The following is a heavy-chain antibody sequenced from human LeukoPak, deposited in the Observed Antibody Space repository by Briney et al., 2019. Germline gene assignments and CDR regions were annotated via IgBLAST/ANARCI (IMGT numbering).Heavy chain of an antibody. CDR1: GGSLSSPSSY. D-gene: IGHD3-10*01. CDR2: VYYSGST. CDR3: ARYNANYYGSGTLLSYYYFDY. Sequence: SETLSLTCTVSGGSLSSPSSYWGWIRQPPGKGLEWIGSVYYSGSTYYNPSLKSRVTISVDTSKNQFSLKLSSVTAADTAVYYCARYNANYYGSGTLLSYYYFDYWGQGTLVTVSS. V-gene: IGHV4-39*07. J-gene: IGHJ4*02.